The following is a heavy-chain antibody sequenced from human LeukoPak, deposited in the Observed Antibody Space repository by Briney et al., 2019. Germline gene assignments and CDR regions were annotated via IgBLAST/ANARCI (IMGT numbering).Heavy chain of an antibody. CDR1: GFTFDGYT. CDR3: AKERGDYGDYALSD. J-gene: IGHJ4*02. CDR2: ISWDGRT. Sequence: PGGSLRLSCAASGFTFDGYTMHWVRQGLGKGLEWVSLISWDGRTYYVDSVKGRFTISRDNSKNSLYLQMYSLRTEDTALYYCAKERGDYGDYALSDWGQGTLVTVSS. V-gene: IGHV3-43*01. D-gene: IGHD4-17*01.